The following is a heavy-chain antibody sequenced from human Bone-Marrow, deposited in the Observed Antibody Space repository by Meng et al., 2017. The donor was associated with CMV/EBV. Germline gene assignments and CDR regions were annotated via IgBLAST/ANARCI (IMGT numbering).Heavy chain of an antibody. CDR1: SYY. Sequence: SYYWSWIRQPPGKGLEWIVYIYYSGSTNYNPSLKSRVTISVDTSKNQFSLKLSSVTAADTAVYYCARGGYSSSSYFVPGRRPTWFDPWGQGTLVTVSS. CDR2: IYYSGST. CDR3: ARGGYSSSSYFVPGRRPTWFDP. J-gene: IGHJ5*02. V-gene: IGHV4-59*01. D-gene: IGHD6-6*01.